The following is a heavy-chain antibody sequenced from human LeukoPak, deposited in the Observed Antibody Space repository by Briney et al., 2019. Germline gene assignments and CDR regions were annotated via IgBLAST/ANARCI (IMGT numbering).Heavy chain of an antibody. Sequence: GGSLMLSCEASGFTFSTFAMIWVRQPPGKGLEWVSSIFPSGGEIHYADSVRGRFTISRDNSKSTLSLQMNSLRAEDTAVYYCARRAGRYYYYMDVWGKGTTVTVSS. V-gene: IGHV3-23*01. J-gene: IGHJ6*03. D-gene: IGHD6-19*01. CDR2: IFPSGGEI. CDR1: GFTFSTFA. CDR3: ARRAGRYYYYMDV.